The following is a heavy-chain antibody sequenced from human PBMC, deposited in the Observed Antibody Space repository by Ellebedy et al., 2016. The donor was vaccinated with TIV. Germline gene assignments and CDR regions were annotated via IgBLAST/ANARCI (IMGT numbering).Heavy chain of an antibody. V-gene: IGHV3-23*01. D-gene: IGHD6-13*01. J-gene: IGHJ4*02. CDR1: GFTFGCCA. CDR3: AKLSGVLSWYADY. Sequence: GESLKISCAASGFTFGCCAMGWVRQAPGKGLEWVSVISNGCDTTYADSVKGRFTISRDNSKRTLYLQMNSRRADDPAIYYCAKLSGVLSWYADYWGLGARVTVSS. CDR2: ISNGCDTT.